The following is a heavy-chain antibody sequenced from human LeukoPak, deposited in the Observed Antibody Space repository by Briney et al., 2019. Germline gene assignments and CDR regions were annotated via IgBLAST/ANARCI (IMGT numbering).Heavy chain of an antibody. D-gene: IGHD2-2*01. CDR1: GGSISSGDYY. CDR2: IYYSGST. Sequence: PSETLSLTCTVSGGSISSGDYYWSWIRQPPGKGLEWIGYIYYSGSTNYNPSLKSRVTISVDTSKNQFSLKLSSVTAADTAVYYCATPGGDTSRYEDYWGQGTLVIVSS. J-gene: IGHJ4*02. V-gene: IGHV4-61*08. CDR3: ATPGGDTSRYEDY.